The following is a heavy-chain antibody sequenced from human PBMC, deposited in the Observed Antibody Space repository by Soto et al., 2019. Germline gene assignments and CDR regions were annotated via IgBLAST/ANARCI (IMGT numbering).Heavy chain of an antibody. CDR1: GYTFTSYG. CDR3: ARVGYSYGYVPYYFDY. J-gene: IGHJ4*02. D-gene: IGHD5-18*01. CDR2: ISAYNGNT. Sequence: ASVKVSCKASGYTFTSYGISWVRQAPGQGLEWMGWISAYNGNTNYAQKLQGRVTMTTDTSTSTAYMELRSLRSDDTAVYYCARVGYSYGYVPYYFDYWGKGTLVTVSS. V-gene: IGHV1-18*04.